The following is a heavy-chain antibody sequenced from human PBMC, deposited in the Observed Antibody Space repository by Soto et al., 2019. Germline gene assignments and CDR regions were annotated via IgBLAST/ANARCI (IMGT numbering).Heavy chain of an antibody. V-gene: IGHV4-39*07. Sequence: PSETLSLTCTVSGGSITSSSYYWGWIRQPPGKGLEWIGGIYYSGSTNYNPSLKSRVTISVDTSKNQFSLKLSSVTAADTAVYYCARAYPPRQAQQRWSSWFDPWGQGTLVTVSS. CDR1: GGSITSSSYY. J-gene: IGHJ5*02. CDR3: ARAYPPRQAQQRWSSWFDP. D-gene: IGHD2-15*01. CDR2: IYYSGST.